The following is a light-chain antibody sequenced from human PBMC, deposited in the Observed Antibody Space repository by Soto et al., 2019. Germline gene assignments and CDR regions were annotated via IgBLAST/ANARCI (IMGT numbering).Light chain of an antibody. CDR3: QQTFCPPYT. V-gene: IGKV1-39*01. Sequence: DIQMTQSLSSLSASVGDTVTITCRASQSISNSLSWYQQKPGKAPKFLIYVASTLQRGVPSTFSGSGSGTDFTLTIISLQPEDVATYSCQQTFCPPYTFGQGTKLEMK. CDR2: VAS. CDR1: QSISNS. J-gene: IGKJ2*01.